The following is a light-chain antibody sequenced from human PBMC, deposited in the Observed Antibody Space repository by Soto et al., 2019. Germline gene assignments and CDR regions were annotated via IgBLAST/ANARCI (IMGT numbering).Light chain of an antibody. CDR3: QRYGSSGT. CDR2: GAS. Sequence: EIVLTQSPGTLSLSPGERATLSCRASQSVSNNYLAWYQQKPGQAPRILIYGASNRATGIPDRFSGSWSGRDFTLTIRRLEPEDFAVYYCQRYGSSGTFGQGTKVEIK. J-gene: IGKJ1*01. V-gene: IGKV3-20*01. CDR1: QSVSNNY.